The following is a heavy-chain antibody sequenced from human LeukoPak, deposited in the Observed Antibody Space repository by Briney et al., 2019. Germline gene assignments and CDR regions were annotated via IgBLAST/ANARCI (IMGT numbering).Heavy chain of an antibody. V-gene: IGHV3-33*01. J-gene: IGHJ6*04. CDR2: IWYDGSNK. CDR3: ARDPYSSGRGYYGMDV. CDR1: GFTFSSYG. D-gene: IGHD6-25*01. Sequence: PGGSLRLSCAASGFTFSSYGMHWVRQAPGKGLEWVAVIWYDGSNKYYADSVKGQFTISRDNSKNTLYLQMNSLRAEDTAVYSCARDPYSSGRGYYGMDVWGKGTTVTVSS.